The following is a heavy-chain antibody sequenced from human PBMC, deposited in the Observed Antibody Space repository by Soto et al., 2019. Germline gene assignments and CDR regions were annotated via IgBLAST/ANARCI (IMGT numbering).Heavy chain of an antibody. Sequence: QVQLVESGGGVVQPGRSLRLSCAASGFTFSSYGMHWVRQAPGKGLEWVAVIWYDGSNKYYADSVKGRFTISRDNSKNTLYLQMNSLRAEDTAVYYWARDRIAVAGTGGFWLYFDYWGQGTLVTVSS. V-gene: IGHV3-33*01. D-gene: IGHD6-19*01. J-gene: IGHJ4*02. CDR3: ARDRIAVAGTGGFWLYFDY. CDR2: IWYDGSNK. CDR1: GFTFSSYG.